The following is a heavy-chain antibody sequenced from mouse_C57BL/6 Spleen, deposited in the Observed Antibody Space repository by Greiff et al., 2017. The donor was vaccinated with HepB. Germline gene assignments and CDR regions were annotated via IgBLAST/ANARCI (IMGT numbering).Heavy chain of an antibody. CDR2: INPNNGGT. Sequence: EVQLQQSGPELVKPGASVKISCKASGYTFTDYYMNWVKQSHGKSLEWIGDINPNNGGTSYNQKFKGKATLTVDKSSSTAYMELRSLTSEDSAVYYGARRGFLYAMDYWGQGTSVTVSS. CDR3: ARRGFLYAMDY. CDR1: GYTFTDYY. J-gene: IGHJ4*01. V-gene: IGHV1-26*01.